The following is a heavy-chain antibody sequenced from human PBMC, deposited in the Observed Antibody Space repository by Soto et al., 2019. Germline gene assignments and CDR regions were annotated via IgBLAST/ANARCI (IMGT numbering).Heavy chain of an antibody. CDR1: GYPFSSHG. Sequence: GASVKVSCKASGYPFSSHGFTWVRQAPGQGLEWMGWISIYNGNTHYAQKFQRRLTLTTDESTSTAYLKLNLTSVTAADTAVYYCARSPAYGDYANLDTWGQGTLVTVSS. V-gene: IGHV1-18*04. D-gene: IGHD4-17*01. CDR3: ARSPAYGDYANLDT. J-gene: IGHJ5*02. CDR2: ISIYNGNT.